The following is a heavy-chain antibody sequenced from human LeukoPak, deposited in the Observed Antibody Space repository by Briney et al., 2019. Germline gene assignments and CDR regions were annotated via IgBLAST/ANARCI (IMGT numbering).Heavy chain of an antibody. CDR1: GFTFDDYA. D-gene: IGHD5-12*01. J-gene: IGHJ4*02. V-gene: IGHV3-9*01. CDR3: AKESGYDVDLEY. CDR2: ISWDSGGI. Sequence: GGFLRLSCATSGFTFDDYAMHWVRQAPGKGLEWVSSISWDSGGIAYVGSVEGRFTISRDNAKNTVYLQMSSLRAEDTAVYYCAKESGYDVDLEYWGQGALVTVSS.